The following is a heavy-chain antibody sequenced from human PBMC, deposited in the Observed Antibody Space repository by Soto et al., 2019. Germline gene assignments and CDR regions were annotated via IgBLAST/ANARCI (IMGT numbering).Heavy chain of an antibody. V-gene: IGHV3-33*01. CDR2: IWYDGSNK. J-gene: IGHJ5*02. D-gene: IGHD3-16*01. CDR1: GFTFSNYG. Sequence: VQLVESGGGVVQPGRSLRLSCAASGFTFSNYGMHWVRQAPGKGLEWVAVIWYDGSNKYYADSVKGRFTISRDNSNNTVYLQMNSLRVEDTAVYYCARGVNDFRVGEKFNWFDPWGQGTLVTVSS. CDR3: ARGVNDFRVGEKFNWFDP.